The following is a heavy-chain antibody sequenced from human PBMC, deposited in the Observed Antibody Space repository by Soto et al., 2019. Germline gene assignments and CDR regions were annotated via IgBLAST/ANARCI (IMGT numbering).Heavy chain of an antibody. Sequence: EVQLLESGGGLVQPGGSLRLSCAASGFTFSSYAMSWVRQAPGKGLEWVSAISGSGGSTYYADSVKGRFTISRDNSKNTLYLQMNSLRAEDTAAYYCAKVHGDYSGFDPWGQGTLVTVSS. CDR3: AKVHGDYSGFDP. V-gene: IGHV3-23*01. CDR2: ISGSGGST. J-gene: IGHJ5*02. D-gene: IGHD4-17*01. CDR1: GFTFSSYA.